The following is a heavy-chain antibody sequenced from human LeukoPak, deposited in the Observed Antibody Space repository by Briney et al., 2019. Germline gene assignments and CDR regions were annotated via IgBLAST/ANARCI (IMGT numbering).Heavy chain of an antibody. V-gene: IGHV3-48*04. CDR3: ARDLTTLRDGYNSL. CDR1: GFTFDDYG. D-gene: IGHD5-24*01. Sequence: PGGSLRLSCAASGFTFDDYGMSWVRQAPGKGLEWVSYISSSDSTIYYADPVKGRFTISRDNAKNSLYLQMNSLRAEDTAVYYCARDLTTLRDGYNSLWGQGTLVTVSS. J-gene: IGHJ4*02. CDR2: ISSSDSTI.